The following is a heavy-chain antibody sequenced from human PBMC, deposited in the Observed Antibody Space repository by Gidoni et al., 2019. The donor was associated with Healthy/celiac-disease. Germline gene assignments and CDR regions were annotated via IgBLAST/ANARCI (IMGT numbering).Heavy chain of an antibody. Sequence: QVQLVESGGGVVQPGRSLRLSCAASGFTFSSDGMHGVRQAPGMGLACVTVISYDGSNKYYADSVKGRFTISRDNSKNTLYLQMNSLRAEDTAVYYCAKDPQHGDYVGSFDYWGQGTLVTVSS. CDR2: ISYDGSNK. CDR1: GFTFSSDG. CDR3: AKDPQHGDYVGSFDY. J-gene: IGHJ4*02. D-gene: IGHD4-17*01. V-gene: IGHV3-30*18.